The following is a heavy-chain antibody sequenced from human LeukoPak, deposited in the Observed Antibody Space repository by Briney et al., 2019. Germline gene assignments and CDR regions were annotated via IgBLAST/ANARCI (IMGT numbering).Heavy chain of an antibody. D-gene: IGHD4-17*01. CDR1: GFSLSTRGMC. V-gene: IGHV2-70*11. CDR2: IDWDDDK. CDR3: ARSTMTTQYHGMDV. J-gene: IGHJ6*02. Sequence: SGPALVKPTQTLTLTCTFSGFSLSTRGMCVSWIRQPPGKALEWLARIDWDDDKYYSTSLKTRLTISKDTSKNQVVLTMTNMDPVDTATYYCARSTMTTQYHGMDVWGQGTTVTVSS.